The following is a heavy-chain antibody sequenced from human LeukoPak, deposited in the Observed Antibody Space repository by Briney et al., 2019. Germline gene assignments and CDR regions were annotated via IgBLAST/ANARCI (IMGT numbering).Heavy chain of an antibody. Sequence: VKVSCQSSGYTFPTYCISWVRQAPGPGLEWMGWISAYNGNTNYAQKLQGRVTMTTDTSTSTAYMELRSLRSDDTAVYYCARAKQQLGSGYYYYGMDVWGKGTTVTVSS. CDR3: ARAKQQLGSGYYYYGMDV. V-gene: IGHV1-18*04. J-gene: IGHJ6*04. CDR2: ISAYNGNT. CDR1: GYTFPTYC. D-gene: IGHD6-13*01.